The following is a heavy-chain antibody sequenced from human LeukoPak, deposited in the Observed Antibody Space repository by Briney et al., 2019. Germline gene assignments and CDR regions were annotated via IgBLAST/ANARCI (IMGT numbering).Heavy chain of an antibody. J-gene: IGHJ6*02. D-gene: IGHD2-21*02. Sequence: PGGSLRLSCAASGITFSNYAMSWVRQAPGKGLEWVSGISVTTGSTFYADSVKGRFTISRDNSKSTLYLQMNSLRADDTAVYYCAKVGDLSYYLGMDVWGRGTTVTVSS. V-gene: IGHV3-23*01. CDR1: GITFSNYA. CDR3: AKVGDLSYYLGMDV. CDR2: ISVTTGST.